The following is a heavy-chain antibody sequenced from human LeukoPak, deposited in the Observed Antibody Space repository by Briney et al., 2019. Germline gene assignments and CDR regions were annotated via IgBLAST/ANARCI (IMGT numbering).Heavy chain of an antibody. D-gene: IGHD5-12*01. V-gene: IGHV1-18*01. CDR3: ARGRGSTSRY. CDR2: ISTYNGDT. CDR1: GYTFTSYG. Sequence: ASVKVTCKASGYTFTSYGITWVRQAPGQGLEWMGWISTYNGDTNYAQSLQGRVTMTTDTSTSTAYMELRSLRSDDTAIYYCARGRGSTSRYWGHGNLVTVSS. J-gene: IGHJ4*01.